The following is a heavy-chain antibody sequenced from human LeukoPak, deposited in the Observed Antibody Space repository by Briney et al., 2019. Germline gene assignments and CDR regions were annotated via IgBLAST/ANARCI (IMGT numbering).Heavy chain of an antibody. CDR3: AKDRNKGTATLDY. Sequence: GGSLRLSCAASGFTFSSYWMSWVRQAPGKGLEWVSYISGSSSIIHYADSVKGRFTISRDNSKNTLYLQMNSLRAEDTAVYYCAKDRNKGTATLDYWSQGTLVTVSS. D-gene: IGHD5-18*01. J-gene: IGHJ4*02. CDR1: GFTFSSYW. CDR2: ISGSSSII. V-gene: IGHV3-48*01.